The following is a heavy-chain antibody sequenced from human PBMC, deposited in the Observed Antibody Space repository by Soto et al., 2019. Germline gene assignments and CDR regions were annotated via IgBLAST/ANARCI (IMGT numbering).Heavy chain of an antibody. CDR1: GGTFSSYT. CDR3: ARDPNSGSYYFDY. CDR2: IIPIFGTA. V-gene: IGHV1-69*01. D-gene: IGHD1-26*01. J-gene: IGHJ4*02. Sequence: ASVKVSCKASGGTFSSYTISWVLQAPGQGLEWMGGIIPIFGTANYAQKFQGRVTITADESTSTAYMELSSLRSEDTAVYYCARDPNSGSYYFDYWGQGTLVTVSS.